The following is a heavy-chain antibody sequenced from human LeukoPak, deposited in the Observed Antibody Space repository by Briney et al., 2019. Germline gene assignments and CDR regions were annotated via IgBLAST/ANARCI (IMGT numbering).Heavy chain of an antibody. CDR2: ISHDGNNK. D-gene: IGHD5-18*01. CDR3: ARGAYSYGFESYFDY. V-gene: IGHV3-30*03. Sequence: SGGSLRLSCAASGFTFSSYGMHWVRQAPGKGLEWGAYISHDGNNKYYADPVKGRFTISRDNSNNTLYLQMNSLRAEDTAVYYCARGAYSYGFESYFDYWGQGTLVTVSS. J-gene: IGHJ4*02. CDR1: GFTFSSYG.